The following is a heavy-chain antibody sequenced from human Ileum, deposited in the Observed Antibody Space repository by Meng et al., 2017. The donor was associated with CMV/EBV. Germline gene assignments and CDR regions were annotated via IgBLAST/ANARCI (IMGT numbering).Heavy chain of an antibody. CDR2: ISSNGGST. J-gene: IGHJ6*02. CDR1: GFTFASYA. Sequence: GGLLRPSGAAPGFTFASYAMHWVRQAPGKGLEYVSAISSNGGSTYYADSVKGRFTISRDNSKNTLYLQMGSLRAEDMAVYYCARAHEGYYYYYGMDVWGQGNTVNGAS. CDR3: ARAHEGYYYYYGMDV. V-gene: IGHV3-64*02.